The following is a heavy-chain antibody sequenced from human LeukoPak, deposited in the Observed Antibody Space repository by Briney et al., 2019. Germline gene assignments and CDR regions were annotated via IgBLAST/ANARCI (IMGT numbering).Heavy chain of an antibody. D-gene: IGHD3-22*01. CDR1: GYSFTSYW. Sequence: KSGESLKISCKVSGYSFTSYWISSVRQMPGKGLEWMGRIDPSDSYTNYRPSFQGHVTISADKSISTAYLQWSSLKASDTAVYYCARRGSSGYYADTFDIWGQGTMVTVSS. CDR3: ARRGSSGYYADTFDI. V-gene: IGHV5-10-1*01. CDR2: IDPSDSYT. J-gene: IGHJ3*02.